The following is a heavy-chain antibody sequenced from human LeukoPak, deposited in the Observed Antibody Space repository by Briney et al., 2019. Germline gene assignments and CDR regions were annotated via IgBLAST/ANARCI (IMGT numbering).Heavy chain of an antibody. D-gene: IGHD2-2*01. J-gene: IGHJ6*02. V-gene: IGHV1-8*01. CDR1: GYTFTSYD. Sequence: ASVKVSCKASGYTFTSYDINWVRQATGQGLEWMGWMNPNSGNTGYAQKFQGRVTMTRNTSISTDYMELSSLRSEDTAVYYCARGYCSSTSCYRPYYYYGMDVWGQGTTVTVSS. CDR3: ARGYCSSTSCYRPYYYYGMDV. CDR2: MNPNSGNT.